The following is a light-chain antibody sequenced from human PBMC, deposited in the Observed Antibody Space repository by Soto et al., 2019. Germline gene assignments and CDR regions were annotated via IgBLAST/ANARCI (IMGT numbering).Light chain of an antibody. J-gene: IGKJ1*01. CDR2: GTS. V-gene: IGKV3-15*01. Sequence: IVMTQSTTTLSVSPGERATLSCRASQSVSSNLAWYQQKPGQSPRLLIYGTSTRATGIPARFSGSGSGTEFTLTISSLQSEDFAVYYCHQYNFWPTFGQGTKVDI. CDR3: HQYNFWPT. CDR1: QSVSSN.